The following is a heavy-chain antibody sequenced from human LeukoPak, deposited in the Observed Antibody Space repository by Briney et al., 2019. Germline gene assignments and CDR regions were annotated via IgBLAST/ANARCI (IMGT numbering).Heavy chain of an antibody. CDR1: GSSFSSQY. CDR2: IGNKANRYTT. CDR3: TRGYSGANIYAFDI. Sequence: QPGGSQRLSCVASGSSFSSQYMDWVRQAPGKGLEWVGRIGNKANRYTTEYAASVKGRFTISRDDSKNSPYLQMNSLKTEDTALYHCTRGYSGANIYAFDIWGQGTMVTVSS. V-gene: IGHV3-72*01. J-gene: IGHJ3*02. D-gene: IGHD1-26*01.